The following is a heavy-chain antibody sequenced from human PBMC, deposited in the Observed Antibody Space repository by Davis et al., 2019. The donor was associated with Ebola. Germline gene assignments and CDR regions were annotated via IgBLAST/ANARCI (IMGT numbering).Heavy chain of an antibody. D-gene: IGHD2-2*01. Sequence: GESLKISCKGSGYSFTSYWIGWVRQMPGKGLEWMGIIYPGDSDTRYSPSFQGQVTISADKSISTAYLQWSSLKASDTAMYYCASPGKVVPAAREYYYYYMDVWGKGTTVTVSS. CDR3: ASPGKVVPAAREYYYYYMDV. CDR2: IYPGDSDT. V-gene: IGHV5-51*01. J-gene: IGHJ6*03. CDR1: GYSFTSYW.